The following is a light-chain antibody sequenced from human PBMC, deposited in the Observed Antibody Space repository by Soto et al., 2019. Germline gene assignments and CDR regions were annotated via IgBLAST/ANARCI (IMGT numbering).Light chain of an antibody. Sequence: EIVMTQSPATLSVSPGERATLSCRASQSVSSNLAWYQQKPGQAPRLLIYGASTRATGIPARFSGSGSGTEFTLTISSLQSEDFAVYYCQQYNTCPRTFGQGTKVDIK. CDR3: QQYNTCPRT. CDR2: GAS. CDR1: QSVSSN. V-gene: IGKV3-15*01. J-gene: IGKJ1*01.